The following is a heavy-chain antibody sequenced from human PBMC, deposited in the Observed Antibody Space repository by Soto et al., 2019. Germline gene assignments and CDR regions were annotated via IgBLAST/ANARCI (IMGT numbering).Heavy chain of an antibody. CDR3: ARFGTTTRAGY. J-gene: IGHJ4*02. CDR2: IYYSGST. Sequence: PSETQSLTCTVSGGSVSSGSYYWSWIRQPPGKGLEWIGYIYYSGSTNYNPSLKSRVTISVDTSKNQFSLKLSSVTAADTAVYYCARFGTTTRAGYWGQGTQVTVS. D-gene: IGHD4-4*01. V-gene: IGHV4-61*01. CDR1: GGSVSSGSYY.